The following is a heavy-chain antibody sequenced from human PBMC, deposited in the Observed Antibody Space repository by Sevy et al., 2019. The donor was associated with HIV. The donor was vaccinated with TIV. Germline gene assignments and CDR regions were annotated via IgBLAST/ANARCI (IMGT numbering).Heavy chain of an antibody. D-gene: IGHD6-19*01. J-gene: IGHJ4*02. CDR1: GFTFSSYG. V-gene: IGHV3-33*01. CDR3: ARGDIAVAALDY. CDR2: IWYDGSNK. Sequence: GGSLRLSCAASGFTFSSYGMHWVRQAPGKGLEWVAVIWYDGSNKYYADSVKGRFTISRDNSKNTRYLQMNSLRAEDTAVYYCARGDIAVAALDYWGQGTLVTVSS.